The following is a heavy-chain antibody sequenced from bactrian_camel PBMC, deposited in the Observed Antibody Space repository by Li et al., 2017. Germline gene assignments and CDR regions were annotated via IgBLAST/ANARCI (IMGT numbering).Heavy chain of an antibody. CDR2: IYLGGGNT. CDR3: ATYETAIQAVGWRTGYNLRVRD. D-gene: IGHD1*01. V-gene: IGHV3S54*01. CDR1: ERGLNRNC. J-gene: IGHJ4*01. Sequence: HVQLVESGGGSVQVGGSLRLSCVASERGLNRNCMGWFRQAPGQEREGVAIIYLGGGNTYYADSVKGRFTISQNAARNAVYLQMSDLKPEDTAVYYCATYETAIQAVGWRTGYNLRVRDGGQGTQVTVS.